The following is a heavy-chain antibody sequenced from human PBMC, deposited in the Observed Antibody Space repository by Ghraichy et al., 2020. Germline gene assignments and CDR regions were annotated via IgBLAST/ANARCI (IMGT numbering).Heavy chain of an antibody. CDR1: GFTFSSYA. CDR2: ISGSGGST. J-gene: IGHJ3*02. D-gene: IGHD3-10*01. CDR3: AKDGYYGSGSYYNDAFDI. V-gene: IGHV3-23*01. Sequence: GGSLRLSCAASGFTFSSYAMSWVRQAPGKGLEWVSAISGSGGSTYYADSVKGRFTISRDNSKNTLYLQMNSLRADDTAVYYCAKDGYYGSGSYYNDAFDIWGQGTMVTVSS.